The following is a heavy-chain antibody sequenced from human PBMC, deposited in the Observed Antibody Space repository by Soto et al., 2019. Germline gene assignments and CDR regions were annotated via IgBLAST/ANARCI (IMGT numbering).Heavy chain of an antibody. V-gene: IGHV3-30*18. J-gene: IGHJ6*02. CDR3: AKDSYDFWSGYYSEGVVGAFYYYGMDV. CDR2: ISYDGSNK. D-gene: IGHD3-3*01. Sequence: LRLSCAASGFTFSSYGMHWVRQAPGKGLEWVAVISYDGSNKYYADSVKGRFTISRDNSKDTLYLQMNSLRAEDTAVYYCAKDSYDFWSGYYSEGVVGAFYYYGMDVWGQGTKVTVSS. CDR1: GFTFSSYG.